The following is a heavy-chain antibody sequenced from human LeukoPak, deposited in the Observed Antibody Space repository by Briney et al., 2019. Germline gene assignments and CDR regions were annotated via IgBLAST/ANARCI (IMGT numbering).Heavy chain of an antibody. Sequence: HPGGSLRLSCAASGFTFSSYEMNWVRQAPGKGLEWVSYISSSSSTIYYADSVKGRFTISRDNAKNSLYLQMNSLRAEDTAVYYCARLDGGVPRKSFQPQNNAFDIWGQGTMVTVSS. D-gene: IGHD3-16*01. CDR2: ISSSSSTI. CDR1: GFTFSSYE. J-gene: IGHJ3*02. CDR3: ARLDGGVPRKSFQPQNNAFDI. V-gene: IGHV3-48*01.